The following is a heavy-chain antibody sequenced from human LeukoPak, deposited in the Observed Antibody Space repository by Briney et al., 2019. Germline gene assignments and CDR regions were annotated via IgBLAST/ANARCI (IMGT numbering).Heavy chain of an antibody. D-gene: IGHD3-9*01. V-gene: IGHV4-39*07. Sequence: SETLSLTCTVSGDSISSSSYYWGWIRQPPGKGLEWIGEINHSGSTNYNPSLKSRVTISVDTSKNQFSLKLSSVTAADTAVYYCARGIYDILTGYFDLWGRGTLVTVSS. CDR3: ARGIYDILTGYFDL. J-gene: IGHJ2*01. CDR2: INHSGST. CDR1: GDSISSSSYY.